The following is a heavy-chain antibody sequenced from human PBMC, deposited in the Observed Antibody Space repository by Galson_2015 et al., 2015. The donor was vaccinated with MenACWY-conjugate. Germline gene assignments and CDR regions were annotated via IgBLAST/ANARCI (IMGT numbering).Heavy chain of an antibody. D-gene: IGHD2-15*01. CDR2: ISSTGSYI. CDR1: GFTFSTYS. V-gene: IGHV3-21*01. CDR3: ARTGGYRFGDAFDF. J-gene: IGHJ3*01. Sequence: SLRLSCAASGFTFSTYSINWVRHAPGKGLEWVSSISSTGSYIYYADSVKGRFTISRDNARNSVYLQMNSLRAEDTAVYYCARTGGYRFGDAFDFWGQGTMVTVSS.